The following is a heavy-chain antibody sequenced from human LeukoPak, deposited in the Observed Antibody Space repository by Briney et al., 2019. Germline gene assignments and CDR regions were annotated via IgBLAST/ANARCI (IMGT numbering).Heavy chain of an antibody. V-gene: IGHV4-59*08. CDR1: GGSISSYS. CDR2: IYYSGST. Sequence: PSETLSLTCTVSGGSISSYSWSWIRQPPGKGLEGIGYIYYSGSTNYNPSLKSRVTISVDTSKNQFSLKLSSVTAADTAVYYCASSSYYYGSGSYPYYYYYYGMDVWGQGTTVTVSS. CDR3: ASSSYYYGSGSYPYYYYYYGMDV. D-gene: IGHD3-10*01. J-gene: IGHJ6*02.